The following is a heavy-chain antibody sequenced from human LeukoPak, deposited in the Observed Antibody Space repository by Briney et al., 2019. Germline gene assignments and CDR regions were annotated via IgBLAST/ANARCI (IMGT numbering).Heavy chain of an antibody. CDR1: GGSISSSSYY. Sequence: SEALSLTCTVSGGSISSSSYYWGWIRQPPGKGLEWIGSIYYSGSTYYNPSLKSRVTISVDTSKNQFSLKLSSVTAADTAVYYCARHEGSSLVHDYWGQGTLVIVS. V-gene: IGHV4-39*01. CDR2: IYYSGST. CDR3: ARHEGSSLVHDY. J-gene: IGHJ4*02. D-gene: IGHD6-13*01.